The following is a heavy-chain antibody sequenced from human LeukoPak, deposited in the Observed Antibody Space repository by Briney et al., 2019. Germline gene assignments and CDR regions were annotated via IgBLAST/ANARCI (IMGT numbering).Heavy chain of an antibody. CDR1: GASTSGGGYS. J-gene: IGHJ6*02. Sequence: SETLSLTGPVSGASTSGGGYSWSWIRQPPGKGLKWIGYIYHSGSTYYSPSLKSRVTILVDRSKNQFSLKLSSVTAADTAVYYCARLIRATNGMDVWGQGTTVTVSS. CDR2: IYHSGST. D-gene: IGHD1-26*01. CDR3: ARLIRATNGMDV. V-gene: IGHV4-30-2*01.